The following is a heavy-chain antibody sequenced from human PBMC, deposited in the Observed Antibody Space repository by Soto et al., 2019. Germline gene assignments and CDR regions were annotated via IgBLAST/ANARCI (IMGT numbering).Heavy chain of an antibody. D-gene: IGHD6-13*01. CDR1: GDCISTSY. J-gene: IGHJ5*02. Sequence: SETVSLIFGVSGDCISTSYWIWIRHPAEELRDCIGRIHSAGNRQCNPSLTSRVSMSMDTAKKEIYLELTPVTAADTAVYYCVRDVAAVVNDWFDPWGQVTLVTSPQ. CDR2: IHSAGNR. V-gene: IGHV4-4*07. CDR3: VRDVAAVVNDWFDP.